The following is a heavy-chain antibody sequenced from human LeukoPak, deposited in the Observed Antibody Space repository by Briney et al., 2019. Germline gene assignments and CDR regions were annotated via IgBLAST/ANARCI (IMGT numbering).Heavy chain of an antibody. D-gene: IGHD4-17*01. Sequence: GGSLRLSCATSGFTFTTYAMQWVRQAPGKGLEWVAVISSDGNKKNYADSVKGRFTICKDSSKNTLYLQMNSLRAEDTAVYYCAKEMTTVTTAYDYWGQGTLVTVSS. CDR3: AKEMTTVTTAYDY. CDR2: ISSDGNKK. V-gene: IGHV3-30-3*01. CDR1: GFTFTTYA. J-gene: IGHJ4*02.